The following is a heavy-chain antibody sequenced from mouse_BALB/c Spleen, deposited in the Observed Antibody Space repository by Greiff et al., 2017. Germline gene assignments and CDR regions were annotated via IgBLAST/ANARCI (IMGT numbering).Heavy chain of an antibody. CDR1: GYTFTSYY. J-gene: IGHJ2*01. CDR3: ARDYRYGGY. Sequence: VMLVESGPELVKPGASVRISCKASGYTFTSYYIHWVKQRPGQGLEWIGWIYPGNVNTKYNEKFKGKATLTADKSSSTAYMQLSSLTSEDSAVYFCARDYRYGGYWGQGTTLTVSS. CDR2: IYPGNVNT. V-gene: IGHV1S56*01. D-gene: IGHD2-14*01.